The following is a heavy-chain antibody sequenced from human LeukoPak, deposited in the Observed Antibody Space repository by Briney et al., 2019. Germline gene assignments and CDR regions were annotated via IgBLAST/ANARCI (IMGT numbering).Heavy chain of an antibody. V-gene: IGHV3-53*01. CDR3: ASEDGYSDAFDI. Sequence: GGSLRLSCAASGLTFSSYSMNWVRQAPGKGLEWVSVIYSGGSTYYADSVKGRFTISRDNSKNTLYLQMNSLRAEDTAVYYCASEDGYSDAFDIWGQGTMVTVSS. CDR2: IYSGGST. CDR1: GLTFSSYS. J-gene: IGHJ3*02. D-gene: IGHD5-24*01.